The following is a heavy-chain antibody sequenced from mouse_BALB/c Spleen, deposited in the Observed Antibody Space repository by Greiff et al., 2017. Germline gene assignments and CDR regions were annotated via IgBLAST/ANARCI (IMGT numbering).Heavy chain of an antibody. Sequence: EVQLVESGGGLVKPGGSLKLSCAASGFAFSSYDMSWVRQTPEKRLEWVAYISSGGGSTYYPDTVKGRFTISRDNAKNTLYLQMSSLKSEDTAMYYCARRPPSYYGNHYAMDYWGQGTSVTVSS. V-gene: IGHV5-12-1*01. J-gene: IGHJ4*01. CDR1: GFAFSSYD. D-gene: IGHD2-1*01. CDR3: ARRPPSYYGNHYAMDY. CDR2: ISSGGGST.